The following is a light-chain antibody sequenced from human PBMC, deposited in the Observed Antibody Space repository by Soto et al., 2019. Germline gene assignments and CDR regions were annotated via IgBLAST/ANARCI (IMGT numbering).Light chain of an antibody. Sequence: QSVLTQPPSVSGAPGQRVTISCTGNSSNIGAGYDVHWYRQLPGTAPKLLIYGNSNRPSGVPDRFSGSKSGTSASLAITGLQAEDEADYYCQSYDSSLSGSVFGGGTKLTVL. CDR3: QSYDSSLSGSV. CDR1: SSNIGAGYD. CDR2: GNS. J-gene: IGLJ2*01. V-gene: IGLV1-40*01.